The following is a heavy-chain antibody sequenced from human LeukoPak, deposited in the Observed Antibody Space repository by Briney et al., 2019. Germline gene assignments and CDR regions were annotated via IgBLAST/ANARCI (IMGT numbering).Heavy chain of an antibody. CDR1: GVSISTYY. CDR2: IYNSGYT. D-gene: IGHD3-10*01. Sequence: SETLSLTCTVSGVSISTYYWSWIRQPPGKGPEWIGYIYNSGYTDYNPSLKSRVIISVDTSKNQFSLRLSSATAADTAVYYCASTSGIDWGQGTLVTVSS. V-gene: IGHV4-59*08. J-gene: IGHJ4*02. CDR3: ASTSGID.